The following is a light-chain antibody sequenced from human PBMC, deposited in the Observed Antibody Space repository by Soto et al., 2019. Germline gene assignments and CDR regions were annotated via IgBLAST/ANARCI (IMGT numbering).Light chain of an antibody. CDR1: QGISSW. J-gene: IGKJ1*01. CDR2: AAY. CDR3: QQSNIFPIT. V-gene: IGKV1-12*01. Sequence: KVSQSATFLSASVGDRVTITCRASQGISSWLAWYQKKPGKAPNLLIYAAYSLQSGVPSRFSCSESGTDFTLTIGVLQPEECATYFCQQSNIFPITFDQGTKVDIK.